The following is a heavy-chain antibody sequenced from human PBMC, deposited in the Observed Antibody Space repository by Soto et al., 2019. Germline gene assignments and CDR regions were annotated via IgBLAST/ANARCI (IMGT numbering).Heavy chain of an antibody. CDR3: GRVGQVLAETFDS. CDR2: INRRDGKT. J-gene: IGHJ4*02. Sequence: QVQLLQSRPEVKKPGAPVKIACKASGYPFTSQYIHWVRHAPGQGFQWMGIINRRDGKTTYPQNFQGTITMTSDTSTSTLYLELTSLTSDDTAVYYCGRVGQVLAETFDSWGQGTLITVSS. D-gene: IGHD3-3*01. V-gene: IGHV1-46*01. CDR1: GYPFTSQY.